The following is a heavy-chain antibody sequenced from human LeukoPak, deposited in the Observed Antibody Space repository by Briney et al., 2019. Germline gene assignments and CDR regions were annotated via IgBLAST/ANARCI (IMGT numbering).Heavy chain of an antibody. CDR1: GFTFSSHG. Sequence: PGGTLRLSCEASGFTFSSHGMSWVRQAPGKGLEWVSAIGGSGVNTYYADSVKGRFTVSRDNSKNTLYLQMNSLRAEDTALYYCATYRQVLLPFESWGQGTLVTVSS. V-gene: IGHV3-23*01. CDR2: IGGSGVNT. D-gene: IGHD2-8*02. J-gene: IGHJ4*02. CDR3: ATYRQVLLPFES.